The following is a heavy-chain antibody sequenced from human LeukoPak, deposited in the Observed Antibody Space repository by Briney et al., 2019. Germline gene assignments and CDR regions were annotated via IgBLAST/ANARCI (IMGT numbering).Heavy chain of an antibody. D-gene: IGHD2-2*01. Sequence: GGSLRLSCAASGFTFSSYARHWVRQAPGKGLEWVAVTSYDGSNKYYADSVKGRFTISRDHSKNTLYLQMNSLRAEDTAVYYCARLLGPHQLLSGIDYWGQGTLVTVSS. V-gene: IGHV3-30*03. CDR2: TSYDGSNK. CDR1: GFTFSSYA. CDR3: ARLLGPHQLLSGIDY. J-gene: IGHJ4*02.